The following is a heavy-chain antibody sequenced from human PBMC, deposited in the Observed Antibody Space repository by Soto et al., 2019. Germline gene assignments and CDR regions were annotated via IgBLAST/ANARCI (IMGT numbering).Heavy chain of an antibody. CDR3: AKVRHAGGSFFDY. J-gene: IGHJ4*02. CDR2: ISGSGGST. D-gene: IGHD3-16*01. Sequence: GGSLRLSCAASGFTFSSYAISWVRQAPGKGLEWVSAISGSGGSTYYADSVKGRFTISRDNSKNTLYLQMNSLRAEDTAVYYCAKVRHAGGSFFDYWGQGTLVTVSS. V-gene: IGHV3-23*01. CDR1: GFTFSSYA.